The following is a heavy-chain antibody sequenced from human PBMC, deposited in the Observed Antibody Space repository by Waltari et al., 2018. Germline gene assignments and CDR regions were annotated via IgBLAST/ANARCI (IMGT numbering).Heavy chain of an antibody. CDR2: IRSKAYGETT. Sequence: DVQLAESGGGLVQPGRSLRLSCPTSGFTFVDYSINWVRQAPGQGLEWVGFIRSKAYGETTDYAASVRGRFTISRDDSKSIAYLQMNSLKTEDTAIYFCARDLMYGEHPLFDRWGQGTLVTVSS. CDR1: GFTFVDYS. D-gene: IGHD4-17*01. CDR3: ARDLMYGEHPLFDR. V-gene: IGHV3-49*04. J-gene: IGHJ5*02.